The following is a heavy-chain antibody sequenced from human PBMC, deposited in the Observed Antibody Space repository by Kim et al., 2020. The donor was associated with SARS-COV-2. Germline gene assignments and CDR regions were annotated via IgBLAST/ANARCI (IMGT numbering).Heavy chain of an antibody. CDR3: ARESQWLVNAFDI. CDR2: IYYSGST. V-gene: IGHV4-59*01. J-gene: IGHJ3*02. CDR1: GGSISSYY. Sequence: SETLSLTCTVSGGSISSYYWSWIRQPPGKGLEWIGYIYYSGSTNYNPSLKSRVTISVDTSKNQFSLKLSSVTAADTAVYYCARESQWLVNAFDIWGQGT. D-gene: IGHD6-19*01.